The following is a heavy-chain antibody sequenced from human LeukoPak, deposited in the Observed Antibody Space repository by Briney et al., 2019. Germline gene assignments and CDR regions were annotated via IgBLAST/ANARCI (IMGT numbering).Heavy chain of an antibody. D-gene: IGHD2-15*01. J-gene: IGHJ4*02. V-gene: IGHV1-2*02. CDR3: ARDLVGIVVVAATKDDY. CDR1: GYTLTELS. CDR2: INPNSGGT. Sequence: ASVKVSCKVSGYTLTELSMHWVRQAPGQGLEWMGWINPNSGGTNYAQKFQGRVTMTRDTSISTAYMELSRLRSDDTAVYYCARDLVGIVVVAATKDDYWGQGTLVTVSS.